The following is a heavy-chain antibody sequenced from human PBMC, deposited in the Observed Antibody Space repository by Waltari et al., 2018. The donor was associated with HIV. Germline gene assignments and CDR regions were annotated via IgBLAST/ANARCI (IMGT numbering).Heavy chain of an antibody. J-gene: IGHJ3*02. V-gene: IGHV4-30-4*01. CDR1: GGSIRSEDYY. CDR2: IYYPVTT. CDR3: ASTIWFGELVGAFDI. D-gene: IGHD3-10*01. Sequence: QVQLQESGPGLVKPSQTLSLTCTVSGGSIRSEDYYWSWIRQSPGKGLEWLGYIYYPVTTNYSPSLKSRLTISLDTSKNHFSLKLRSVTAADTAVYYCASTIWFGELVGAFDIWGQGTGVTVSS.